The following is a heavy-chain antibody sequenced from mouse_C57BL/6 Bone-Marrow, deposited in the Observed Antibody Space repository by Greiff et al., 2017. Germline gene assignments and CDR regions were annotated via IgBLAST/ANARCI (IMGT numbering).Heavy chain of an antibody. D-gene: IGHD2-1*01. CDR1: GFNIKDDY. Sequence: EVQLQQSGAELVRPGASVKLSCTASGFNIKDDYMHWVKQRPEQGLEWIGWIDPENGDTEYASKFQGKATITADTSSNRAYLQLSTLTSEDTAVYYCTTLFYYGNYFDYWGQGTTLTVSS. V-gene: IGHV14-4*01. CDR2: IDPENGDT. J-gene: IGHJ2*01. CDR3: TTLFYYGNYFDY.